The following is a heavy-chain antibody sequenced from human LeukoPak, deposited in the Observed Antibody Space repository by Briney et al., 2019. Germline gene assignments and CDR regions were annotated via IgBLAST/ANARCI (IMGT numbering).Heavy chain of an antibody. V-gene: IGHV3-21*01. Sequence: GGSLRLSCAASGFTSSSYSMNWVRQAPGKGLEWVSSISSSSGYIYYADSVKGRFTISRDNAKNSLYLQMNSLRAEDTAVYYCARDRYGYFYWGQGTLVTVSS. CDR2: ISSSSGYI. D-gene: IGHD5-18*01. CDR1: GFTSSSYS. CDR3: ARDRYGYFY. J-gene: IGHJ4*02.